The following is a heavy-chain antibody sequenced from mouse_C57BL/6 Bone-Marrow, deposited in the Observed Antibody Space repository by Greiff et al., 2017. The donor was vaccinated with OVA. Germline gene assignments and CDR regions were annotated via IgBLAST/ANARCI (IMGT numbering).Heavy chain of an antibody. CDR1: GYTFTSYW. Sequence: QVQLQQPGAELVKPGASVKMSCKASGYTFTSYWITWVKQRPGQGLEWIGDIYPGSGSTNYNEKFKSKATLTVDTPSSTAYMQLSSLTSEDSAVYYCARDYYGSRDWYFDVWGTGTTVTVSS. CDR2: IYPGSGST. V-gene: IGHV1-55*01. D-gene: IGHD1-1*01. CDR3: ARDYYGSRDWYFDV. J-gene: IGHJ1*03.